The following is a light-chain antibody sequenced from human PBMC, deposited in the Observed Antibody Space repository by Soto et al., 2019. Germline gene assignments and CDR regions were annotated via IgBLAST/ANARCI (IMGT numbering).Light chain of an antibody. CDR1: SSDVGGYNY. V-gene: IGLV2-14*01. J-gene: IGLJ1*01. Sequence: QSVLTQPASVSGSPGQSITISCTGTSSDVGGYNYVSWYQLHPGKAPKLIIYEVSNRPSGVSNRFSGSKSGNTASLTISGLQAEDEADYYCSSYTSRTAYVFGTGTKVTVL. CDR2: EVS. CDR3: SSYTSRTAYV.